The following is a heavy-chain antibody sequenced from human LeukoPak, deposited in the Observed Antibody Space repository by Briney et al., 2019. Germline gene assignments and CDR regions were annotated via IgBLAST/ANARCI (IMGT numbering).Heavy chain of an antibody. CDR3: ARGHYDSRGYSEPFDP. J-gene: IGHJ5*02. D-gene: IGHD3-22*01. Sequence: PSETLSLTCTVSGGSISPYYWSWIRQPLGKRLEFIGYIYYSGSTNYNPSLESRVTISVDTSKNQFSLNLISVTAADTAVYYCARGHYDSRGYSEPFDPWGQGTLVTVSS. CDR2: IYYSGST. CDR1: GGSISPYY. V-gene: IGHV4-59*01.